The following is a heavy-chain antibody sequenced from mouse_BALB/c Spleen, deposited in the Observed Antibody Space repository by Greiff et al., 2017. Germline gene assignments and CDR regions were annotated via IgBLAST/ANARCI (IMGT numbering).Heavy chain of an antibody. CDR3: AILDGYYAMDY. V-gene: IGHV2-9*02. D-gene: IGHD2-3*01. J-gene: IGHJ4*01. CDR1: GFSLTSYG. CDR2: IWAGGST. Sequence: QVQLKESGPGLVAPSQSLSITCTVSGFSLTSYGVHWVRQPPGKGLEWLGVIWAGGSTNYNSALMSRLSISKDNSKSQVFFKMNSLQTDDTAMYYCAILDGYYAMDYWGQGTSVTVSS.